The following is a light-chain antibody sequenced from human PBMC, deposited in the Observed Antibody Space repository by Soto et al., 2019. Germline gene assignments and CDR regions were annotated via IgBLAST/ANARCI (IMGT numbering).Light chain of an antibody. J-gene: IGLJ3*02. CDR2: NNG. CDR3: GAWDDSLNGWV. Sequence: QSVLTQPPSASGTPGQRVTISCSGSSSNIGSNTVNWYQQLPGAAPKLLIYNNGQRPSGVPDRFSGSKPGTSASLAISGLQSEDEADYYCGAWDDSLNGWVLGGGTKLTVL. CDR1: SSNIGSNT. V-gene: IGLV1-44*01.